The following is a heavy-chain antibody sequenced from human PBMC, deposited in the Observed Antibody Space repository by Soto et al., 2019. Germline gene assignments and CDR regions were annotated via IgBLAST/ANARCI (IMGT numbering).Heavy chain of an antibody. Sequence: GGSLRLSCAASGFTFSSYGMHWVRQAPGKGLEWVAVIWYDGSNKYYADSVKGRFTISRDNSKNTLYLQMNSLRAEDTAVYYCARAAYYYDSSGRGWFDPWGQGTLVTVSS. J-gene: IGHJ5*02. CDR3: ARAAYYYDSSGRGWFDP. CDR1: GFTFSSYG. V-gene: IGHV3-33*01. D-gene: IGHD3-22*01. CDR2: IWYDGSNK.